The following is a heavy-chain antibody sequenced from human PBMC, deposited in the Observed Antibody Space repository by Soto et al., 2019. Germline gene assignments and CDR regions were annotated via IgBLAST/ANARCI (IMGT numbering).Heavy chain of an antibody. V-gene: IGHV4-34*01. CDR3: ARGGRGTLVVAGITPPSEY. D-gene: IGHD2-15*01. CDR2: IIHRGST. J-gene: IGHJ4*02. CDR1: GGSFVGYY. Sequence: SETLSLTCDVYGGSFVGYYWTWIRQPPGKGLEWIGQIIHRGSTNYNPSLQSRVTISADTSKNQFSLKLTSVTAADTAVYYCARGGRGTLVVAGITPPSEYRAQRPPVTVSS.